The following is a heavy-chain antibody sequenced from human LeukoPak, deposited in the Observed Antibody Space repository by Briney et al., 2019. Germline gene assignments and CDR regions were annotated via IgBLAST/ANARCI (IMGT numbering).Heavy chain of an antibody. J-gene: IGHJ6*03. Sequence: SGGSLRLSCAASGFTFSSYGMHWVRQAPGKGLEWVAFIRYDGSNKYYADSVKGRFTISRDNSKNTLYLQMNSLRAEDTAVYYCARSSITMVRGVIKSTTSWYHYYNMDVWGKGTTVTVSS. CDR3: ARSSITMVRGVIKSTTSWYHYYNMDV. CDR1: GFTFSSYG. CDR2: IRYDGSNK. V-gene: IGHV3-30*02. D-gene: IGHD3-10*01.